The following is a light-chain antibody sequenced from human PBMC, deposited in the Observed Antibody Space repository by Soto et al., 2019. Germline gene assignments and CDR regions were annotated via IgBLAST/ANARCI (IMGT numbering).Light chain of an antibody. V-gene: IGLV2-14*03. CDR3: SSYTTSTTRV. CDR1: SSDVGAYNY. Sequence: QSALTQPASVSGSPGQSITISCTGTSSDVGAYNYVSWYQHHPGNAPKLLIYDVSTRPSGVSNRFSGSKSGNTASLTISGLQAEDEADYYCSSYTTSTTRVFGTETKLTV. J-gene: IGLJ1*01. CDR2: DVS.